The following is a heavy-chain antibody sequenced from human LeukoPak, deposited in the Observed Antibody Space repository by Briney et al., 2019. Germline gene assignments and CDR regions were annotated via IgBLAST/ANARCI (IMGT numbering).Heavy chain of an antibody. CDR1: GFTVSSNY. V-gene: IGHV3-53*05. CDR2: IYSGGST. D-gene: IGHD6-19*01. Sequence: PGGSLRLSCAASGFTVSSNYMSWVRQAPGKGLEWVSVIYSGGSTYYADSVKGRFTISRDNSKNTLYLQMNSLRSDDTAVYYCAREDSAWYVDYWGQGTLVTVSS. J-gene: IGHJ4*02. CDR3: AREDSAWYVDY.